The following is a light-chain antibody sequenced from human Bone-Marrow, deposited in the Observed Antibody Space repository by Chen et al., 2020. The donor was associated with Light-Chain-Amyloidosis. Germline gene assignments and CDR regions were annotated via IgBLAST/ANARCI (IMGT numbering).Light chain of an antibody. Sequence: QSALSQPPSASGSPVQSLTISCTGDSMDVGGYNYVSWYQQFPGKAPNLIIYEVTKRPSGVPDRFSGSKSGNTASLIVSGLQAEDEADYFCTSYSGTYNLVLFGGGTKLTVL. CDR2: EVT. CDR1: SMDVGGYNY. CDR3: TSYSGTYNLVL. V-gene: IGLV2-8*01. J-gene: IGLJ2*01.